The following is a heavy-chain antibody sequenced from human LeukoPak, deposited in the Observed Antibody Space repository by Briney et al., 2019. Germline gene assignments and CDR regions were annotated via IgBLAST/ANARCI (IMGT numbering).Heavy chain of an antibody. CDR2: INWNSGSI. CDR3: AKDIGSSGYYYPDY. CDR1: GFTFDDYA. V-gene: IGHV3-9*01. J-gene: IGHJ4*02. D-gene: IGHD3-22*01. Sequence: SLRLSCAASGFTFDDYALHWVRQPPGKGLEWVSGINWNSGSIGYADSVKGRFTISRDNAKNSLYLQMNSLRAEDTALYYCAKDIGSSGYYYPDYWGQGTLVTVSS.